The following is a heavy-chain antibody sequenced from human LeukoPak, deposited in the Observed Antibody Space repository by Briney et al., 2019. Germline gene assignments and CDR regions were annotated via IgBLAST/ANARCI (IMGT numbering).Heavy chain of an antibody. D-gene: IGHD6-19*01. J-gene: IGHJ4*02. Sequence: GASVKVSCKASGYTFTSYGISWVRQAPGQGLEWMGWISAYNGNTNYAQKLQGRVTMTTDTSTSTAYMELRSLRSDDTAVYYCARGHLIAVAGRAIPWYFDYWGQGTLVTVSS. CDR1: GYTFTSYG. V-gene: IGHV1-18*01. CDR2: ISAYNGNT. CDR3: ARGHLIAVAGRAIPWYFDY.